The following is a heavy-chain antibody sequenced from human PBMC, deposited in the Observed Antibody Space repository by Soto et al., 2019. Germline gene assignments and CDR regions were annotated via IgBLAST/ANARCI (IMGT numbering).Heavy chain of an antibody. CDR1: GVSVTGYY. D-gene: IGHD1-20*01. CDR3: AREQYNWKL. V-gene: IGHV4-59*02. J-gene: IGHJ4*02. CDR2: VYHTGNT. Sequence: SETLSLTCSVSGVSVTGYYWTWIRHSPGKGLEWIGYVYHTGNTYYNPSLKSRVTISLDTSKNQVSLRLRSVTAPDTAVYYCAREQYNWKLWGQGTLVTVSS.